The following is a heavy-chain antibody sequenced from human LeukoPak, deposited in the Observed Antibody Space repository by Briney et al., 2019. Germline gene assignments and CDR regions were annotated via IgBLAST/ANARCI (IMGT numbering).Heavy chain of an antibody. V-gene: IGHV3-23*01. CDR1: GFTFSSYA. J-gene: IGHJ6*02. CDR3: AKFRAASYYYYGMDV. D-gene: IGHD6-25*01. CDR2: ISGSGGTT. Sequence: PGGSLRLSCAASGFTFSSYAMNWVRQAPGKGLEWVSGISGSGGTTYYADSVKGHFTISRDNFKNTLYVQMNSLRAEDTAVYYCAKFRAASYYYYGMDVWGQGTTVTVSS.